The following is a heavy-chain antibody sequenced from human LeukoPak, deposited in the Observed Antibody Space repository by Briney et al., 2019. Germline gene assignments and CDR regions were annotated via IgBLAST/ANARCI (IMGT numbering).Heavy chain of an antibody. CDR3: ARANYYGSGSYPLDY. CDR1: GGSISGYY. V-gene: IGHV4-59*12. J-gene: IGHJ4*02. Sequence: SETLSLTCTVSGGSISGYYWSWIRQPPGKGLEWIGYIYYSGGTIYNPSLKRRVSISVDRSKNQFSLKLSSVTAADTAVYYCARANYYGSGSYPLDYWGQGTLVTVSS. D-gene: IGHD3-10*01. CDR2: IYYSGGT.